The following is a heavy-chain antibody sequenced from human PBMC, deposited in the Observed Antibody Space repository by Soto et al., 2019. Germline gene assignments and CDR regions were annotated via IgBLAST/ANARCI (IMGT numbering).Heavy chain of an antibody. CDR3: ARSGSSWNLREFDY. J-gene: IGHJ4*02. CDR1: DYTFTSYG. CDR2: ISVYNGNT. D-gene: IGHD6-13*01. Sequence: ASVKVSCKASDYTFTSYGIIWVRQAPGQGLEWIGWISVYNGNTNYAQKFRGRVTMTADISTTTAYMEMRSLRSDDTAVYYCARSGSSWNLREFDYWGQGTLVTVSS. V-gene: IGHV1-18*01.